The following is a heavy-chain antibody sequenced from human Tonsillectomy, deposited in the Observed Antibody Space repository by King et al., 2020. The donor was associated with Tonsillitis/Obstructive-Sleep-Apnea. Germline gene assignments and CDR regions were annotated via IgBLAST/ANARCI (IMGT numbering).Heavy chain of an antibody. CDR2: ISSSSSYI. J-gene: IGHJ2*01. Sequence: VQLVESGGGLVKPGGSLRLSCAASGFTFSSYSMNWVRQAPGKGLEWVSSISSSSSYIYYAVSVKGRFTISRDNAKNSLYLQMNSLRAEDTAVYYCARDQTGTTGNWYFDLWGRGTLVTVSS. CDR1: GFTFSSYS. V-gene: IGHV3-21*01. CDR3: ARDQTGTTGNWYFDL. D-gene: IGHD1-7*01.